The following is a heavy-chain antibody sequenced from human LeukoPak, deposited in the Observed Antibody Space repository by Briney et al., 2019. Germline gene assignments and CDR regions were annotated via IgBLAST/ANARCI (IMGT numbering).Heavy chain of an antibody. D-gene: IGHD6-13*01. V-gene: IGHV4-34*01. J-gene: IGHJ3*02. CDR2: INHSGST. Sequence: SETLSLTCAVYGGSSSGYYWSWLRQPPGKGLEWIGEINHSGSTNYNPSLKSRVTISVDTSKNQFSLKLSSVTAADMAVYYCARGGGYSSSWSHFDIWGQGTMVTVSS. CDR1: GGSSSGYY. CDR3: ARGGGYSSSWSHFDI.